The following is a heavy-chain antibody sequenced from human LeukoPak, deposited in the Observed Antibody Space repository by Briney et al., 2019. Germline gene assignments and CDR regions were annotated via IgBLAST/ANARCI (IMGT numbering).Heavy chain of an antibody. D-gene: IGHD2-2*01. J-gene: IGHJ4*02. V-gene: IGHV4-39*01. CDR2: IYYSGST. Sequence: SETLSLTCTVSGGSISSSSYYWGWIRQPPGKGLEWIGCIYYSGSTYYNPSLKSRVTISVDTSKNQFSLKLSSVTAADTAVYYCARHAEIVVVPAAITGYFDYWGQGTLVTVSS. CDR3: ARHAEIVVVPAAITGYFDY. CDR1: GGSISSSSYY.